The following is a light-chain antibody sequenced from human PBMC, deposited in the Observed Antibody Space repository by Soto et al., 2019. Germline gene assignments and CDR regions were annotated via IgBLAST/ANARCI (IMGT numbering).Light chain of an antibody. CDR3: QQYNKGFPFT. CDR2: GAS. V-gene: IGKV3-15*01. J-gene: IGKJ3*01. CDR1: QSVSRN. Sequence: EIVMTQSPATLSVSPGERATLSCRASQSVSRNLAWYQQKPGQAPRLLIYGASTRATGIPARFSGSGSGTEFTLPISSLLSEDFAVYYCQQYNKGFPFTFGPGTKVDIK.